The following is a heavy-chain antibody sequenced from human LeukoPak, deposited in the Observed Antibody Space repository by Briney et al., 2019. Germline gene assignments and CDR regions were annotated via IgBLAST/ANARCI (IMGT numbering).Heavy chain of an antibody. J-gene: IGHJ2*01. V-gene: IGHV3-11*04. CDR1: GFTFSDYY. CDR3: TKDALARDFDL. Sequence: GGSLRLSCAASGFTFSDYYMSWIRQAPGKGLEWVSYISSSGSTIYYADSVKGRFTISRDNSKSSLYLEMNSLRDDDTALYFCTKDALARDFDLWGRGTLVAVSS. CDR2: ISSSGSTI. D-gene: IGHD3-10*01.